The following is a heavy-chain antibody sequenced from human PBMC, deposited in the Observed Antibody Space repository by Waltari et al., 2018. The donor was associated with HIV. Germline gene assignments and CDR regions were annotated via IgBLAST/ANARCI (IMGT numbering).Heavy chain of an antibody. CDR3: AGDGAWSRTWFDP. V-gene: IGHV3-7*01. J-gene: IGHJ5*02. CDR1: GPGFRLGLSSYW. CDR2: INEDGSEK. Sequence: ESGAGLVQPAGSLRCSCYGTGSGPGFRLGLSSYWLSWLGKDPGKGLEWVANINEDGSEKYYADSVKGRFTISRDNAKRSFYLQMDSLRLEDTAVYLCAGDGAWSRTWFDPWGQGTLVTVAS. D-gene: IGHD1-1*01.